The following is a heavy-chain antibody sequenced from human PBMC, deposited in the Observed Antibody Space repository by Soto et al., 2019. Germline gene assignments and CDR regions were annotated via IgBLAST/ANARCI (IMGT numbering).Heavy chain of an antibody. Sequence: GGSLRLSCAASGFTFSNYAMSWVRQAPGKGLEWVSGISGSGSSTHYADSVKGRFTSSRDNSKKTLYLQMNSLRAEDTAVFYCAKGIWFGELSGAFDIWGQGTMVTVSS. V-gene: IGHV3-23*01. CDR3: AKGIWFGELSGAFDI. CDR1: GFTFSNYA. D-gene: IGHD3-10*01. J-gene: IGHJ3*02. CDR2: ISGSGSST.